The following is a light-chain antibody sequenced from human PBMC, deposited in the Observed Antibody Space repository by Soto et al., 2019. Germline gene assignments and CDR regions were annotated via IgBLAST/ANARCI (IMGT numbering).Light chain of an antibody. V-gene: IGLV1-44*01. CDR2: SNN. CDR1: SSNIGSNI. CDR3: AAWDDSLHGVVV. J-gene: IGLJ2*01. Sequence: QSVLTQPPSASGTPGQRVTISCSGSSSNIGSNIVNWYQHLPGTAPKLVIYSNNQRPSGVPDRFSGSKAGTSASLAINGLQSEDEADYYCAAWDDSLHGVVVFGGGTKLTVL.